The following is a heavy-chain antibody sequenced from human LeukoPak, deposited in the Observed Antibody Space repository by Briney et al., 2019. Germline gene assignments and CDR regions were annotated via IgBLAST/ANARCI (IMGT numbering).Heavy chain of an antibody. D-gene: IGHD3-16*02. V-gene: IGHV3-21*01. CDR1: GFTFSSYS. CDR2: ISSSSSYI. Sequence: GGYLRLSCAASGFTFSSYSMNWVRQAPGKGLEWVSSISSSSSYIYYAYSVKGRFTISRYNAKNSLYLQMNSLRAEDTAVYYCARVLMITFGGVIAPDYYGMDVWGKGTTVTVSS. CDR3: ARVLMITFGGVIAPDYYGMDV. J-gene: IGHJ6*04.